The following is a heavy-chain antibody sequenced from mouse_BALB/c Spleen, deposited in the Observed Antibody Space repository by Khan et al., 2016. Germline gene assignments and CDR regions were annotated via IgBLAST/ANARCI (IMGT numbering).Heavy chain of an antibody. V-gene: IGHV1S132*01. Sequence: QVQLQQSGAELVRPGASVKLSCKTSGYIFTSYWIHWVKQRSGQGLEWIARIYPGTDNTYYNEKLKDKATLTADTSSSTAYMQLSSLKSEDSAVYYCAKEEALYYFDYWGQGTTLTVSS. J-gene: IGHJ2*01. CDR2: IYPGTDNT. CDR3: AKEEALYYFDY. D-gene: IGHD3-2*02. CDR1: GYIFTSYW.